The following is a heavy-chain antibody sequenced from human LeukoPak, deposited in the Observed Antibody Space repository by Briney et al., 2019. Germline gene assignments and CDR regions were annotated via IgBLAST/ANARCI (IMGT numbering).Heavy chain of an antibody. V-gene: IGHV4-61*02. D-gene: IGHD2-2*02. CDR2: IYTSGST. CDR1: GGSISSGSYY. CDR3: VRDQDIVVVPAAIGDPPTNAFDI. J-gene: IGHJ3*02. Sequence: SETPSLTCTVSGGSISSGSYYWSWIRQPAGKGLEWIGRIYTSGSTNYNPSLKSRVTISVDTSKNQFSLKLSSVTAADTAVYYCVRDQDIVVVPAAIGDPPTNAFDIWGQGTMVTVSS.